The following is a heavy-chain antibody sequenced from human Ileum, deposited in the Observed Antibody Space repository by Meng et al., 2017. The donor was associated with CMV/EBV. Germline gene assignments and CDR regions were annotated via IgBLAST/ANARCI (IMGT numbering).Heavy chain of an antibody. CDR2: ISSGGDDI. CDR3: ARETITSDY. CDR1: GFTFSGYY. J-gene: IGHJ4*02. Sequence: LSCATSGFTFSGYYMSWIRQAPGKGLEWVSFISSGGDDIHYADSVRGRFTISRDNAKNSLYLQMESLRVEDTAVYYCARETITSDYWGQGTLVTVSS. V-gene: IGHV3-11*04. D-gene: IGHD5-24*01.